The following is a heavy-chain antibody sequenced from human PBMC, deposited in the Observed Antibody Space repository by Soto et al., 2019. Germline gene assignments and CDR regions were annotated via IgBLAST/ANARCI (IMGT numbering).Heavy chain of an antibody. CDR1: GFTFSSHA. CDR3: AKVEGYCSGGRCFSLGRASDN. D-gene: IGHD2-15*01. J-gene: IGHJ4*02. Sequence: GGSLRLSCAASGFTFSSHAMGWLRQAPGTGPEWVAFVDGSGYDTSYADSVKGRFTISRDNSKNTLYLQMNSLRTEDTAVYYCAKVEGYCSGGRCFSLGRASDNWGQGTLVTVSS. CDR2: VDGSGYDT. V-gene: IGHV3-23*01.